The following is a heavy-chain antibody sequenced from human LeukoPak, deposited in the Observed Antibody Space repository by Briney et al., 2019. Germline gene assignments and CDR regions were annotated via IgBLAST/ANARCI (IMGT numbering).Heavy chain of an antibody. CDR1: GYTFTTYF. V-gene: IGHV1-46*01. J-gene: IGHJ4*02. CDR2: INPTGSST. Sequence: RASVKESCKASGYTFTTYFMHWVRQAPGQGLEWMGLINPTGSSTNYAQKFRGRVTMTRDTSTTTVYMELSSLRSEDTAASYCARVDSGGYFHYWARGTLVTVSS. CDR3: ARVDSGGYFHY. D-gene: IGHD2-8*02.